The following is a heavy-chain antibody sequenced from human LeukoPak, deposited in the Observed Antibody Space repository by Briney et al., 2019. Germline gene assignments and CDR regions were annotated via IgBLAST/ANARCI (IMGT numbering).Heavy chain of an antibody. J-gene: IGHJ4*02. CDR2: IKSKGDGGTT. CDR3: TTIAAAGHFDF. D-gene: IGHD6-13*01. V-gene: IGHV3-15*01. Sequence: GGSLRLSCAASGFTFSNAWMSWVRQAPGKGLEWVGRIKSKGDGGTTDYAAPVKGRFTISRDDSKNTLYLQMNSLKTEDTAVYYCTTIAAAGHFDFRGRGTLVTVSS. CDR1: GFTFSNAW.